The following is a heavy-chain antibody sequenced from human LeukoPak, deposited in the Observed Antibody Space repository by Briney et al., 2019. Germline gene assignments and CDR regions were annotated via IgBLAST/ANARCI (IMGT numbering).Heavy chain of an antibody. D-gene: IGHD5-12*01. J-gene: IGHJ4*02. CDR1: GFTFSNYW. Sequence: GGSLRLSCAASGFTFSNYWMHWVRQAPGKGLVWVSRLNADGNSITYADSVRGRFTISRDNAKNTVHLQMNSLRVEDTAIYFCAGAYSANDPFDYWGREFWSPSPQ. V-gene: IGHV3-74*01. CDR3: AGAYSANDPFDY. CDR2: LNADGNSI.